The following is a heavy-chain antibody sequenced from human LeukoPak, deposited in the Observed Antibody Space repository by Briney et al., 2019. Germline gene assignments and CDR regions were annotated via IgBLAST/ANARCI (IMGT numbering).Heavy chain of an antibody. V-gene: IGHV5-51*04. CDR3: ARSGYSYGYIGY. D-gene: IGHD5-18*01. CDR2: IYPGDSDT. CDR1: GYSFTSYW. Sequence: GESLKISCKGFGYSFTSYWFGGVRQMPGKGLEWMGLIYPGDSDTRYSPSFPGQVPISADKPISTSYLQWSSLKSSDTAMYYCARSGYSYGYIGYWGQGTLVTVSS. J-gene: IGHJ4*02.